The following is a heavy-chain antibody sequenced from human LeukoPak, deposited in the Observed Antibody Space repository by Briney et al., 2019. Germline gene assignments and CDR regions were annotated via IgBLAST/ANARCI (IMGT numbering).Heavy chain of an antibody. CDR3: ARDSRVAAAAGTRNWFDP. CDR2: ISAYNGNT. J-gene: IGHJ5*02. D-gene: IGHD6-13*01. Sequence: ASVKVSCKASGYTFTSYGISWVRQAPGQGLEWMGWISAYNGNTNYAQKLQGRVTMTTDTSTSTAYMELRSLRSDDTAVYDWARDSRVAAAAGTRNWFDPWGQGTLVTVSS. V-gene: IGHV1-18*01. CDR1: GYTFTSYG.